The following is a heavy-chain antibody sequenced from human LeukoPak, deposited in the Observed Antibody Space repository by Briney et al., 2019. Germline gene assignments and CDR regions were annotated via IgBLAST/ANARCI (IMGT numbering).Heavy chain of an antibody. CDR2: IRYDGSNK. D-gene: IGHD6-6*01. CDR1: GFTFDDYA. V-gene: IGHV3-30*02. Sequence: GGSLRLSCAASGFTFDDYAMHWVRQAPGKGLEWVAFIRYDGSNKYYADSVKGRFTISRDNSKNTLYLQMNSLRAEDTAVYYCAKDSPSIAARPAPEFDYWGQGTLVTVSS. CDR3: AKDSPSIAARPAPEFDY. J-gene: IGHJ4*02.